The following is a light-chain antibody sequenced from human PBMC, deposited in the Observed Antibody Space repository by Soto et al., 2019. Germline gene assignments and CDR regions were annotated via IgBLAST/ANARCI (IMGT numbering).Light chain of an antibody. CDR2: KAF. J-gene: IGKJ2*01. CDR3: QQYNSYSYT. CDR1: QSISSW. Sequence: DIQMTQSPSTLSASVGDRVTITCRASQSISSWLAWYQQKPGKAHKLLIYKAFSLESGVPSRFSDSGSGTEFTLTISSLQPDDFATYYCQQYNSYSYTFGQGTKLEIK. V-gene: IGKV1-5*03.